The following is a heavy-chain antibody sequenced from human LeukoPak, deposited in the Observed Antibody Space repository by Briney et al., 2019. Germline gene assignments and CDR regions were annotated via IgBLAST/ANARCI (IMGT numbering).Heavy chain of an antibody. CDR1: GGSFSGYY. CDR3: ARDDGYRYENYYFDY. J-gene: IGHJ4*02. CDR2: INHSGST. V-gene: IGHV4-34*01. D-gene: IGHD5-18*01. Sequence: SETLSLTCAVYGGSFSGYYWSWIRQPPGKGLEWIGEINHSGSTNYNPSLTSPVTISVDTSKNQFSLKLSSVTAADTAVYYCARDDGYRYENYYFDYWGQGNLVTVSS.